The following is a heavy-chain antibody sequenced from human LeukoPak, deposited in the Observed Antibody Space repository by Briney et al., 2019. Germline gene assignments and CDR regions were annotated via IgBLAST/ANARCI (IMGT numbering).Heavy chain of an antibody. CDR1: GFTFSDYY. D-gene: IGHD3-16*01. Sequence: GGSLRLSCAASGFTFSDYYMSWIRQAPGKGLEWVSYISSSSSYTNYADSVKGRFTISRDNAKNSLYLQMNSLRAEDTAVYYCARDRGRRRATNWFDPWGQGTLVTVSS. J-gene: IGHJ5*02. CDR3: ARDRGRRRATNWFDP. V-gene: IGHV3-11*06. CDR2: ISSSSSYT.